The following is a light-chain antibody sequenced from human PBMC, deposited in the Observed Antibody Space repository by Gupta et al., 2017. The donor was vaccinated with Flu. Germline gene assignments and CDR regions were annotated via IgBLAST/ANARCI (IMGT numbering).Light chain of an antibody. Sequence: GDTVIITCRASRGSSAWLAWYQKKPEKAPKLLKSAACSLESGVPTRFSGRASGTDFTLTSSRLQPEYFATYYCQRTDNFPWTFGQGTKVEIK. CDR3: QRTDNFPWT. V-gene: IGKV1-12*01. J-gene: IGKJ1*01. CDR2: AAC. CDR1: RGSSAW.